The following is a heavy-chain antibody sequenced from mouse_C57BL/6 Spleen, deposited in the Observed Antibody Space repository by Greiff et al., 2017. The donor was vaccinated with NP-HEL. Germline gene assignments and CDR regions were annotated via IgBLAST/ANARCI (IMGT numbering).Heavy chain of an antibody. CDR3: ARAPYYYGSRYWYFDV. V-gene: IGHV5-16*01. J-gene: IGHJ1*03. CDR2: INYDGSST. Sequence: EVKLMESEGGLVQPGSSMKLSCTASGFTFSDYYMAWVRQVPEKGLEWVANINYDGSSTYYLDSLKSRFIISRDNAKNILYLQMSSLKSEDTATYYCARAPYYYGSRYWYFDVWGTGTTVTVSS. CDR1: GFTFSDYY. D-gene: IGHD1-1*01.